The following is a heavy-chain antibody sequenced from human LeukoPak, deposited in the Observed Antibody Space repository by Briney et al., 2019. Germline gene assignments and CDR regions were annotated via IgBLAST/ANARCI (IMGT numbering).Heavy chain of an antibody. V-gene: IGHV3-15*01. Sequence: GRSLRLSCAASGFTFNNAWKSWVRQAPWKGLEWVGRIKSKTDGGTTDYAAPMKGIFTISRDDSKHTLHLQINSLKTEDTAYYNCTTYVDTDMPSFQHGGQGTLVTASS. D-gene: IGHD5-18*01. CDR1: GFTFNNAW. CDR3: TTYVDTDMPSFQH. CDR2: IKSKTDGGTT. J-gene: IGHJ1*01.